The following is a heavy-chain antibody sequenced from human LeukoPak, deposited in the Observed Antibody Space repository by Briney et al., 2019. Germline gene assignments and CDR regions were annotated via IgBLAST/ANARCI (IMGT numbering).Heavy chain of an antibody. CDR1: GGTFSNNA. J-gene: IGHJ3*02. CDR3: ARRYCTNGVCYDDRGAFDI. Sequence: SVKVSCKASGGTFSNNAISWVRQAPGQGLEWMGGLIPIFGTTNYAQKFQGRVTVTADKSMSTAYMELSSLTSEDTAVYYCARRYCTNGVCYDDRGAFDIWGQGTLVTVSS. CDR2: LIPIFGTT. D-gene: IGHD2-8*01. V-gene: IGHV1-69*06.